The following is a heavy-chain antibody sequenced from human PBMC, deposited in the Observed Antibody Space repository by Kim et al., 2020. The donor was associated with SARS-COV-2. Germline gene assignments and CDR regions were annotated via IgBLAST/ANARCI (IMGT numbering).Heavy chain of an antibody. Sequence: GGSLRLSCAASGFTVSSNYMSWVRQAPGKGLEWVSVIYSGGSTYYADSVKGRFTISRDNSKNTLYLQMNSLRAEDTAVYYCARGGGGVIPDAFDIWGQGTMVTVSS. V-gene: IGHV3-53*01. D-gene: IGHD3-16*01. J-gene: IGHJ3*02. CDR2: IYSGGST. CDR3: ARGGGGVIPDAFDI. CDR1: GFTVSSNY.